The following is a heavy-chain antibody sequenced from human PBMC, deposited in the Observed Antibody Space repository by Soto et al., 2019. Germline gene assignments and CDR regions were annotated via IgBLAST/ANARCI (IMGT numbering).Heavy chain of an antibody. D-gene: IGHD6-6*01. CDR3: ARVLVAARLYPIFDY. J-gene: IGHJ4*02. V-gene: IGHV1-69*13. CDR2: IIPIFGTA. Sequence: SVKVSCKASGGTFSSYAISWVRQAPGQGLEWMGGIIPIFGTANYAQKFQGRVTITADESTSTAYMELSSLRSEGTAVYYCARVLVAARLYPIFDYWGQGTLVTVSS. CDR1: GGTFSSYA.